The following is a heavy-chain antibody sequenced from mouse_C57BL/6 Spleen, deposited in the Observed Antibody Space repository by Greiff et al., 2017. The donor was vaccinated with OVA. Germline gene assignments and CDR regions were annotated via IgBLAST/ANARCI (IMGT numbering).Heavy chain of an antibody. V-gene: IGHV1-22*01. Sequence: EVQLQQSGPELVKPGASVKMSCKASGYTFTDYNMHWVKQSHGKSLEWIGYINPNNGGTSYNQKFKGKATLTVNKSSSTAYMELRSLTSEDSAVYYCAREGYYYGSSPLAYWGQGTLVTVSA. D-gene: IGHD1-1*01. CDR1: GYTFTDYN. CDR2: INPNNGGT. CDR3: AREGYYYGSSPLAY. J-gene: IGHJ3*01.